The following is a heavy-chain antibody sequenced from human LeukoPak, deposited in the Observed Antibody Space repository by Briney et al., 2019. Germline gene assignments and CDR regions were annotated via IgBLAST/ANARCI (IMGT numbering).Heavy chain of an antibody. CDR1: GYSISSGYY. D-gene: IGHD2-2*01. J-gene: IGHJ6*02. V-gene: IGHV4-38-2*02. CDR2: IYHSGST. Sequence: SETLSLTCTVSGYSISSGYYWGWIRQPPGKGLEWIGSIYHSGSTYYNPSLKSRVTISVDTSKNQFSLKLSSVTAADTAVYYCARVGADCSSTSCYDPYYYYYYGMDVWGQGTTVTVSS. CDR3: ARVGADCSSTSCYDPYYYYYYGMDV.